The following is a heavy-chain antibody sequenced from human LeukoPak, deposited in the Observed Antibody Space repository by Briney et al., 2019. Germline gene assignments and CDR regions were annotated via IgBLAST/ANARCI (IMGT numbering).Heavy chain of an antibody. V-gene: IGHV4-34*01. CDR3: ARLMVRGVIIRKPYFDY. D-gene: IGHD3-10*01. CDR1: GGSFSGYY. CDR2: INHSGST. Sequence: SETLSLTCAVYGGSFSGYYWSWIRQPPGKGLEWIGEINHSGSTNYNPSLKSRVTISVDTSKNQFSLKLSSVTAADTAVYYCARLMVRGVIIRKPYFDYWGQGTLVTVSS. J-gene: IGHJ4*02.